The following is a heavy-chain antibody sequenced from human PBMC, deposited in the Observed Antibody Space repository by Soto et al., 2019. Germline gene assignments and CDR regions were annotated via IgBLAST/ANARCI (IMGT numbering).Heavy chain of an antibody. CDR2: ISAYNGNT. CDR3: ARDPGRSDSSGWTHSAVFEY. CDR1: GYTFTSYG. V-gene: IGHV1-18*04. D-gene: IGHD6-19*01. J-gene: IGHJ4*02. Sequence: ASVKVSCKASGYTFTSYGISWVRQAPGQGLEWMGWISAYNGNTNYAQKLQGRVTMTTDTSTSTAYMELRSLRSDDTAVYYCARDPGRSDSSGWTHSAVFEYWGQGTLVSVSS.